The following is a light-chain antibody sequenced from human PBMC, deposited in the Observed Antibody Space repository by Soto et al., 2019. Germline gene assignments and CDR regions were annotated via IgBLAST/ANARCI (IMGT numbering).Light chain of an antibody. Sequence: DIQMTQSPSTLSASVGDRVTITCRASQSISNWLAWYQQKPGKAPKLLIYKASSLESGVSSRFSGSGSGTNFTLTINSLQPEDFGTYYCQQSFSTPRTFGQGTKVDIK. CDR3: QQSFSTPRT. CDR1: QSISNW. CDR2: KAS. V-gene: IGKV1-5*03. J-gene: IGKJ1*01.